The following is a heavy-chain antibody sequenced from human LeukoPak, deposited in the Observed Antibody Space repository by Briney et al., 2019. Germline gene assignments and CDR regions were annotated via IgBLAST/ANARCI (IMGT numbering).Heavy chain of an antibody. V-gene: IGHV4-59*01. CDR1: GGSISSYY. J-gene: IGHJ2*01. Sequence: PSETLSLTCTVSGGSISSYYWSWIRQPPGKGLEYLWYICYSGNTNYNPSLKSRLSMSIDTSKNQFSLQLSSVTAPYTAVYYCARDRDSSGLRDFDLWGRGTLVTVS. CDR2: ICYSGNT. D-gene: IGHD3-22*01. CDR3: ARDRDSSGLRDFDL.